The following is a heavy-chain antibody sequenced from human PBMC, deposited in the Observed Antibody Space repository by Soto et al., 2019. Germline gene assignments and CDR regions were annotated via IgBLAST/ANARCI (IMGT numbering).Heavy chain of an antibody. D-gene: IGHD4-17*01. Sequence: QVQLQESGPGLVKPSQTLSLTCTVSGGSISSGDYYWSWIRQPPGKGLEWIGYIYYSGSTYYNPSLKSRVTISVDTSKNQFSLKLSSVTAADTAVYYCARGRIGATVTTVYYFDYWGQGTLVTVSS. CDR3: ARGRIGATVTTVYYFDY. V-gene: IGHV4-30-4*01. CDR1: GGSISSGDYY. J-gene: IGHJ4*02. CDR2: IYYSGST.